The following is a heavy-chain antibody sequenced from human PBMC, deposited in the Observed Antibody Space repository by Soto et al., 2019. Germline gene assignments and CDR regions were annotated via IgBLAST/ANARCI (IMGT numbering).Heavy chain of an antibody. CDR3: ARDSSSSSYYYYMDV. CDR1: GGSISSGGYY. D-gene: IGHD6-6*01. V-gene: IGHV4-31*03. CDR2: IYYSGST. J-gene: IGHJ6*03. Sequence: QVQLQESGPGLVKPSQTLSLTCTVSGGSISSGGYYWSWIRQHPGKGLEWIGYIYYSGSTYYNPSLKSRVTISVDTSKNQFSLKLSSVTAADTAVYYCARDSSSSSYYYYMDVWGKGTTVTVSS.